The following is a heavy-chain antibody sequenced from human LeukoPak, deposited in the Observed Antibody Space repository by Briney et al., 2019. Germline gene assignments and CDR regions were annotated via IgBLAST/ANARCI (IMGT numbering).Heavy chain of an antibody. V-gene: IGHV1-24*01. Sequence: ASVTVSCKVSGYTLTELSMHWVRQAPGKGLEWMGGFDPEDGETIYAQKFQGRVTMTEDTSTDTAYMELSSLRSEDTAVYYCATDRLVEVVVTATGLFYWGQGTLVTVSS. D-gene: IGHD2-21*02. CDR2: FDPEDGET. J-gene: IGHJ4*02. CDR3: ATDRLVEVVVTATGLFY. CDR1: GYTLTELS.